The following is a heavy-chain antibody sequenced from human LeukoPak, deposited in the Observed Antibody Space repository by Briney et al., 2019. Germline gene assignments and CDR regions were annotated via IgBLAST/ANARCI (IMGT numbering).Heavy chain of an antibody. CDR2: INSDGSST. D-gene: IGHD5-12*01. CDR1: GFTFSSYW. Sequence: QPGGSLRLSCAASGFTFSSYWMHWVRQAPGKGLVWVSRINSDGSSTSYADSVKGRFTISRDNPKNTLYLQMNGLRVEDTAVYYCAKDMQTWPRFPDYWGQGTLVTVSS. J-gene: IGHJ4*02. CDR3: AKDMQTWPRFPDY. V-gene: IGHV3-74*01.